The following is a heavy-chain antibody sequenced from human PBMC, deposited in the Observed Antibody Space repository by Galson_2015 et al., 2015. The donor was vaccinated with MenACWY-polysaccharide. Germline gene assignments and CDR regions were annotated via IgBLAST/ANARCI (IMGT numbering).Heavy chain of an antibody. J-gene: IGHJ4*02. CDR3: ARVEKYSGSFYILY. CDR2: IFHSGTT. V-gene: IGHV4-38-2*01. D-gene: IGHD1-26*01. CDR1: DYSIKSGYF. Sequence: ETLSLTCAVSDYSIKSGYFWGWIRQPPGKGPEWIASIFHSGTTYYNPSLKSRVTISVDTSKNQFSLKLSSVTAADTAVYYCARVEKYSGSFYILYWGQGTLVTVSS.